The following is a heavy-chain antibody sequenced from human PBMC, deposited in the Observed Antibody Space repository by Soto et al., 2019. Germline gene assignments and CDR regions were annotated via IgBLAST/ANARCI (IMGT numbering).Heavy chain of an antibody. CDR3: ARHVIAVAPFDP. Sequence: SETLSLTCTVSGGSSSSYYWSWIRQPPGKGLEWIGYIYYSGNTNYNPSLESRVTISVDTSRNQFSLKLSSVTAADTAVYYCARHVIAVAPFDPWGQGTLVTVS. D-gene: IGHD6-19*01. CDR1: GGSSSSYY. CDR2: IYYSGNT. J-gene: IGHJ5*02. V-gene: IGHV4-59*08.